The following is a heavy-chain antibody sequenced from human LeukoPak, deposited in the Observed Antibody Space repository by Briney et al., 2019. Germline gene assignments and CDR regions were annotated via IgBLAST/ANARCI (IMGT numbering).Heavy chain of an antibody. CDR2: INTNTGNP. Sequence: ASVKVSCKASGYTFTSYAMNWVRQASGQGLEWMGWINTNTGNPTYAQGFTGRFVFSLDTSVSTAYLQISSLKAEDTAVYYCATPYCSSTSCYPNWFDPWGQGTLVTVSS. CDR3: ATPYCSSTSCYPNWFDP. CDR1: GYTFTSYA. J-gene: IGHJ5*02. V-gene: IGHV7-4-1*02. D-gene: IGHD2-2*01.